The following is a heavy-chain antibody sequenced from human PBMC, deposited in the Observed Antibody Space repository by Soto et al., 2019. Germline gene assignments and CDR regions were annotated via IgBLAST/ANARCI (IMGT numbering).Heavy chain of an antibody. Sequence: ASVKVSCKASGYTFTTYYMHWVRQAPGQGLEWMGIINPSGGSTSYAQQFQGRVTMTTDTSTSTVYMELSSLRSEDTAVYYCARGDSTHYYGSGSPDYWGQGPLVTVSS. CDR3: ARGDSTHYYGSGSPDY. D-gene: IGHD3-10*01. CDR2: INPSGGST. CDR1: GYTFTTYY. J-gene: IGHJ4*02. V-gene: IGHV1-46*01.